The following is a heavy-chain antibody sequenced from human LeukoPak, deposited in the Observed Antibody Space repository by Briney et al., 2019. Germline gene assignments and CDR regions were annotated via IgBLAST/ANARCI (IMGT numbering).Heavy chain of an antibody. Sequence: GGSLRLSCAASGFIFSNYGMHWVRQAPGKGLEWVAVIRYDGNLQYHADSVKGRFTVSKDNFKDTLYLHMNGLRPEDSGVYYCSREASEAFDIWGQGSMVTVS. CDR3: SREASEAFDI. J-gene: IGHJ3*02. V-gene: IGHV3-30*02. CDR1: GFIFSNYG. CDR2: IRYDGNLQ.